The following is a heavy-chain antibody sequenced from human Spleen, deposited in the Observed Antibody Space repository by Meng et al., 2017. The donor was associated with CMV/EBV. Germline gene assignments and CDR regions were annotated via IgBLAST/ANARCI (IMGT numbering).Heavy chain of an antibody. D-gene: IGHD1-26*01. CDR2: IYHSGTT. J-gene: IGHJ4*02. V-gene: IGHV4-4*02. CDR3: ARDSGNYFDS. Sequence: LNCAVSGGYIRNNNWWTWVRQSPGKGLEWIGEIYHSGTTNYNPSFKSRVTISIDKSKNHFSLKLTSVTAADTAVYYCARDSGNYFDSWGQGALVTVSS. CDR1: GGYIRNNNW.